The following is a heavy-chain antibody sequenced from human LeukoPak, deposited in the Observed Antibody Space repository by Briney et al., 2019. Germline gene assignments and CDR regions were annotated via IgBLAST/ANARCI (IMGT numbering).Heavy chain of an antibody. V-gene: IGHV3-23*01. CDR3: ARRKRYCSSTSCYGHDAFDI. J-gene: IGHJ3*02. D-gene: IGHD2-2*01. CDR1: GFTFSSYA. CDR2: IGGST. Sequence: GGSLRLSCAASGFTFSSYAMTWVRQAPGKGLEWVSYIGGSTYYADSVKGRFTISRDNSKNTLYLQMNSLRAEDTAVYYCARRKRYCSSTSCYGHDAFDIWGQGTMVTVSS.